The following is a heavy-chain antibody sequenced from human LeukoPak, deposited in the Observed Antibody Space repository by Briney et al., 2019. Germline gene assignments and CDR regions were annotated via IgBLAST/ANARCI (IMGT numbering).Heavy chain of an antibody. CDR3: AKGEVVAASIFDY. D-gene: IGHD2-15*01. V-gene: IGHV3-30*02. J-gene: IGHJ4*02. CDR2: IRYDGSNK. CDR1: GFTFSTYG. Sequence: PGGSLRLSCAASGFTFSTYGMHWVRQAPGKGLEWVAFIRYDGSNKYYADSVKGRFTISRDNSKNTLYPQMNSLRAEDTAVYYCAKGEVVAASIFDYWGQGTLVTVSS.